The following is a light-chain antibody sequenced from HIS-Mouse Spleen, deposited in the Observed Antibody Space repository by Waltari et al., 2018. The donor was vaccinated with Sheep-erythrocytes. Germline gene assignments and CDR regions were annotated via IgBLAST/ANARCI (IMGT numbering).Light chain of an antibody. V-gene: IGLV2-11*01. J-gene: IGLJ1*01. CDR2: DVS. CDR3: CSYAGSYNHV. Sequence: QSALTQPASVSGSPGQSITISCTGTSSDVGGYNYVSWYQQHPGKAPRPMIYDVSKRPVGVPGRVSGSKSGNTASLTISGLQAEDEADYYCCSYAGSYNHVFATGTKVTVL. CDR1: SSDVGGYNY.